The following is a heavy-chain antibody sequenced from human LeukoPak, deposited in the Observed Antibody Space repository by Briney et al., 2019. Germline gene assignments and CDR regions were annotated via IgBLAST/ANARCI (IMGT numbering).Heavy chain of an antibody. J-gene: IGHJ4*02. D-gene: IGHD3/OR15-3a*01. CDR1: GGSISSSGYY. Sequence: PSETLSLTCTVSGGSISSSGYYWGWIRQPPGKGLEWIGSIYYSGSTYYNPSLKSRVTISVDTSKNQFSLKLSSVTAADTAVYYCARFRGCDFADSWGQGTLVSVSS. CDR2: IYYSGST. CDR3: ARFRGCDFADS. V-gene: IGHV4-39*07.